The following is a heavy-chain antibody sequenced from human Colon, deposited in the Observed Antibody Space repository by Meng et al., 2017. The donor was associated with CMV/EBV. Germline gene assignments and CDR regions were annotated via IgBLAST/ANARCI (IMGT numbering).Heavy chain of an antibody. D-gene: IGHD3-10*01. V-gene: IGHV2-5*02. Sequence: QITLKESCSTRAKPTQTLTLTCTFSGFSLSTIGMGVGWIRQPPGKALEWLGVIYWDDDKRYSPSLKSRLTITKDTSKNQVVLTMTNLDPLDTATYYCAHRPYGSGSYFFDYWGQGTLVTVSS. CDR1: GFSLSTIGMG. J-gene: IGHJ4*02. CDR2: IYWDDDK. CDR3: AHRPYGSGSYFFDY.